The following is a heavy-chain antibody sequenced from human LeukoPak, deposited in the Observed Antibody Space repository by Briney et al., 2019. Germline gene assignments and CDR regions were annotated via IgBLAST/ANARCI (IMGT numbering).Heavy chain of an antibody. Sequence: GGSLRLSCAASGSIFNTSWMNWVRLTPGKGLEWVAKINQDGSDMYYVDSVKGRFFVSRDNARNLVYLQMNSLRVDDTAVYYCARDFPGIGRGTFDFWGQGTIIIVSS. CDR2: INQDGSDM. D-gene: IGHD3-10*01. CDR3: ARDFPGIGRGTFDF. CDR1: GSIFNTSW. V-gene: IGHV3-7*03. J-gene: IGHJ3*01.